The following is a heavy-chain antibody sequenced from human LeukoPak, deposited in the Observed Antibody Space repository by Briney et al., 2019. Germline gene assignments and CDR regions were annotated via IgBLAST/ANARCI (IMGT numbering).Heavy chain of an antibody. V-gene: IGHV4-59*08. J-gene: IGHJ4*02. CDR3: ARLMDGSYIFHY. Sequence: PSETLSLTCTVSGDSISGYHWSWIRQPPGKGLEYIGYIYYSGSTNYNPSLKSRVTISVDTSKNQFSLKVSSVTAADTAVYYCARLMDGSYIFHYWGQGTLVTVSS. CDR1: GDSISGYH. CDR2: IYYSGST. D-gene: IGHD1-26*01.